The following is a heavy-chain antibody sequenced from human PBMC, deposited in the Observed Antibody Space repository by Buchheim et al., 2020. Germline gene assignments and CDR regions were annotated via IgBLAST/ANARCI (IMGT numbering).Heavy chain of an antibody. V-gene: IGHV3-48*03. CDR1: GFTFSSYE. D-gene: IGHD5-18*01. CDR2: ISGNGNIR. J-gene: IGHJ4*02. CDR3: AHFGYNFGY. Sequence: EVQLVESGGGLVLPGGSLTLSCVVSGFTFSSYEMNWVRQAPGEGLEWVSYISGNGNIRYYLDSVKGRFTVSRDNAKSSLYLQMNSLTAEDTAIYYCAHFGYNFGYWGQGAL.